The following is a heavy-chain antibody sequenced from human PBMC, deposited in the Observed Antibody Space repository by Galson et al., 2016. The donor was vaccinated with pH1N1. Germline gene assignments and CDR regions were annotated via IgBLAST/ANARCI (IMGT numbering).Heavy chain of an antibody. CDR1: GYSISSGYY. CDR3: ASYRGSVVDAFEI. CDR2: IYHSGST. Sequence: ETLSLTCAVTGYSISSGYYWGWIRQPPGKGLEWIGSIYHSGSTYYNPSLKSRVTISADTSKNQVSLKLRSVTSADTAVYYCASYRGSVVDAFEIWGQGTMVTVSS. D-gene: IGHD4-23*01. V-gene: IGHV4-38-2*01. J-gene: IGHJ3*02.